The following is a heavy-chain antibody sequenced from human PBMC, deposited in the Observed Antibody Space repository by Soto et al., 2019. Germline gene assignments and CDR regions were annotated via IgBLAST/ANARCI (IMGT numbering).Heavy chain of an antibody. CDR3: ALRYCSRTTCPPLNSYFYMDV. Sequence: EMQLLESGGGLVQPGGSLRLSCAASGLSFSNYAMTWVRQAPGKGLEWVSGISGSGGTTFYAGSVKGRFAISRDNSKNTLYLQMNSLRAEDTALYYCALRYCSRTTCPPLNSYFYMDVWGKGTTVTVSS. V-gene: IGHV3-23*01. CDR1: GLSFSNYA. CDR2: ISGSGGTT. D-gene: IGHD2-2*01. J-gene: IGHJ6*03.